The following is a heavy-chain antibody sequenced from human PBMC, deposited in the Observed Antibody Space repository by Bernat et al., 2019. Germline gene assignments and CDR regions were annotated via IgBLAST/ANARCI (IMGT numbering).Heavy chain of an antibody. D-gene: IGHD3-22*01. CDR1: GFTFSSYA. CDR3: ANMPYYYDSSGYKRDDY. J-gene: IGHJ4*02. Sequence: QVQLVESGGGVVQPGRSLRLSCAASGFTFSSYAMHWVRQAPGKGLEWVAVISYDGSNKYYADSVKGRFTISRDNSKNTLYLQMNSLRAEDTAVYYCANMPYYYDSSGYKRDDYWGQGTLVTVSS. V-gene: IGHV3-30-3*01. CDR2: ISYDGSNK.